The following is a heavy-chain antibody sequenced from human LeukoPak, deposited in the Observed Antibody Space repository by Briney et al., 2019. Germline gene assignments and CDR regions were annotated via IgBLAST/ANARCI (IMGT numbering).Heavy chain of an antibody. Sequence: SGGSLRLSCAASGFTFSSYSMNWVRQAPGKGLEWVSYISSSSSTIYYADSVKGRFTISRDNTRNSPYLQMNSLRAEDTAVYYCARDWVFGVVTLYAFDIWGQGTMVTVSS. J-gene: IGHJ3*02. CDR2: ISSSSSTI. CDR1: GFTFSSYS. D-gene: IGHD3-3*01. V-gene: IGHV3-48*01. CDR3: ARDWVFGVVTLYAFDI.